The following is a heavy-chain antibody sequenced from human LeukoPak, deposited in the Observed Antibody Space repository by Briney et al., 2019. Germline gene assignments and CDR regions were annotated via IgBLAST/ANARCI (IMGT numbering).Heavy chain of an antibody. CDR2: VYSSGST. Sequence: SETLSLTCAVSGGSIGGYFWTWIRQPAGKGLEWIGHVYSSGSTDYDPSLKSRVTMSIDTSNNQFSLNLSSVTAADTAVYYCATFIMITFGGVIVPLYYFDYWGQGTLVTVSS. CDR3: ATFIMITFGGVIVPLYYFDY. CDR1: GGSIGGYF. V-gene: IGHV4-4*07. J-gene: IGHJ4*02. D-gene: IGHD3-16*02.